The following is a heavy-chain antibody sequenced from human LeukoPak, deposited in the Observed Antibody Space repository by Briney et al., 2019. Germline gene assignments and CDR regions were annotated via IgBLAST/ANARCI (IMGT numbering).Heavy chain of an antibody. V-gene: IGHV3-30*02. J-gene: IGHJ4*02. CDR2: IRYDGSNK. D-gene: IGHD2-15*01. Sequence: GGSLRLSCAASGFTFSSYGMHWVRQAPGKGLEWVAFIRYDGSNKYYADSVKGRFTISRDNSKNTLHLQMNSLRAEDTAVYYCAKDRVVVNWRGAALDYWGQGTLVTVSS. CDR1: GFTFSSYG. CDR3: AKDRVVVNWRGAALDY.